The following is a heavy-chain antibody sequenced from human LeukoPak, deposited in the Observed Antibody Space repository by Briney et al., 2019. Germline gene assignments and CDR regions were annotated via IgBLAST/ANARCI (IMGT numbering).Heavy chain of an antibody. Sequence: GGSLRLSCAASGFTFSSYEINWVRQAPGKGLEWVSYTTTSGGTIYHTDSVKGRFTVSRDNAKNSLYLQMNSLRAEDTAVYYCARSDTGYSGYDRTFVSLDYWGQGTLVTVSS. J-gene: IGHJ4*02. CDR3: ARSDTGYSGYDRTFVSLDY. D-gene: IGHD5-12*01. CDR2: TTTSGGTI. CDR1: GFTFSSYE. V-gene: IGHV3-48*03.